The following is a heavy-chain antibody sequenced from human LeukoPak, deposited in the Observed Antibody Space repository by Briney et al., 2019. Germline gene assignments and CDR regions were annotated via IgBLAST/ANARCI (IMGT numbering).Heavy chain of an antibody. CDR2: ISGSGGST. J-gene: IGHJ4*02. D-gene: IGHD6-6*01. V-gene: IGHV3-23*01. Sequence: GGSLRLSCAASGFTFSSYAMSWVRQAPGKGLEWVSAISGSGGSTYYADSVKGRFTISRDNSKNTLYLQMNRLRAEDTALYYWAKEPGEYSSSRYFDYWGQGTLVTVSS. CDR3: AKEPGEYSSSRYFDY. CDR1: GFTFSSYA.